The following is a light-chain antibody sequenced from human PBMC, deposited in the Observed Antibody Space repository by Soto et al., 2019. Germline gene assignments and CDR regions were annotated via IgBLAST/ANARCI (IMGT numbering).Light chain of an antibody. J-gene: IGKJ5*01. V-gene: IGKV3-11*01. CDR3: QQRSNWPLLT. CDR1: QSVSSY. Sequence: EIVLTQSPATLSLSPGERATLSCRASQSVSSYLAWYQQKPGQAPRLLIYDASNRATGIPGRFSGSGSGTDFTLTISSLEPEDFAVYYCQQRSNWPLLTSAQGTRLKIK. CDR2: DAS.